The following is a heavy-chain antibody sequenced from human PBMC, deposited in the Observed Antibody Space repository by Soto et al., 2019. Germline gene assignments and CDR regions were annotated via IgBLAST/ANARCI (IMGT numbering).Heavy chain of an antibody. D-gene: IGHD3-3*01. CDR1: GYTFTSYY. J-gene: IGHJ4*02. CDR2: INPSGGST. CDR3: AREVVDTYYDFWSGSYDY. Sequence: GASVKVSCKASGYTFTSYYMHWVRQAPGQGLEWMGIINPSGGSTSYAQKYQGRVTMTRDTSTSTVYMELSSLRSEDTAVYYCAREVVDTYYDFWSGSYDYWGQGTLVTVSS. V-gene: IGHV1-46*01.